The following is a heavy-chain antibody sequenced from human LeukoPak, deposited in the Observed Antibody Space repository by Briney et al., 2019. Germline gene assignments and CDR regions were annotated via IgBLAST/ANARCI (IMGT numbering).Heavy chain of an antibody. CDR3: TRRYFDWSFDY. J-gene: IGHJ4*02. Sequence: GGSLRLSCAASEFTFSSYDMHWVRQGTGKGLEWVSAIDTAGYTYYPGSVKGRFTISRDNSKNTLYLQMNSLRAEDTAVYYCTRRYFDWSFDYWGQGTLVTVSS. CDR2: IDTAGYT. CDR1: EFTFSSYD. D-gene: IGHD3-9*01. V-gene: IGHV3-13*01.